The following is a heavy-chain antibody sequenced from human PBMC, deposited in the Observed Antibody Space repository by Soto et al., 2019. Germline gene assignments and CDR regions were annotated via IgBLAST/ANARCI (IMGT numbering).Heavy chain of an antibody. D-gene: IGHD1-26*01. V-gene: IGHV3-30-3*01. CDR3: ARDEYLGIVGGNYYFDY. CDR2: ISYDGSNK. Sequence: QPGGSLRLSCAASGFTFSSYAMHWARQAPGKGLEWVAVISYDGSNKYYADSVKGRFTISRDNSKNTLYLQMNSLRAEDTAVYYCARDEYLGIVGGNYYFDYWGQGTLVTVSS. J-gene: IGHJ4*02. CDR1: GFTFSSYA.